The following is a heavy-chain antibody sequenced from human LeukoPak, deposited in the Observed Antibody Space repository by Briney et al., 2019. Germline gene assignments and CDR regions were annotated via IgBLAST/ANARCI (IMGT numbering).Heavy chain of an antibody. CDR3: ARDLAETTVTEEGWYNWFDP. J-gene: IGHJ5*02. V-gene: IGHV1-46*01. Sequence: ASVKVSCKASGYTFTGYYMHWVRQAPGQGLEWMGIINPSGGSTSYAQKFQGRVTMTRDTSTSTVYMELSSLRSEDTAVYYCARDLAETTVTEEGWYNWFDPWGQGTLVTVSS. CDR2: INPSGGST. CDR1: GYTFTGYY. D-gene: IGHD4-11*01.